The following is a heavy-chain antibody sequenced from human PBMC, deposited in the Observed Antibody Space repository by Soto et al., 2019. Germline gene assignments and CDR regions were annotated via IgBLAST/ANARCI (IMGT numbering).Heavy chain of an antibody. D-gene: IGHD2-15*01. V-gene: IGHV2-5*02. CDR2: IYWDDDK. Sequence: QITLKESGPTLVNPTQTLTLTCTFSGFSLSTSGVGVGWIRQPPGKALEWLALIYWDDDKRYSPSLKSRLTITKDTSKNQVVLTMTNMDPVDTATYYCAHRPTGYCSGGSCYSDWFDPWGQGTLVTVSS. CDR1: GFSLSTSGVG. J-gene: IGHJ5*02. CDR3: AHRPTGYCSGGSCYSDWFDP.